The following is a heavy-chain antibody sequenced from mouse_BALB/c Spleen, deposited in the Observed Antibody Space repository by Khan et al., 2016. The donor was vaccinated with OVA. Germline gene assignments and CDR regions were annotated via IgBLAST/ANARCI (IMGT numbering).Heavy chain of an antibody. J-gene: IGHJ3*01. D-gene: IGHD4-1*01. CDR3: ASHLTGSFAY. CDR2: ISSGGDYT. CDR1: GFTFSSYS. V-gene: IGHV5-6*01. Sequence: EVKLVESGGDLVKPGGSLKLSCAASGFTFSSYSMSWVRQTPDKRLEWVATISSGGDYTYYPDSVKGRFTISSDNAKNTLYLQMSSLKSEDTAMYYCASHLTGSFAYWGQGTLVTVSA.